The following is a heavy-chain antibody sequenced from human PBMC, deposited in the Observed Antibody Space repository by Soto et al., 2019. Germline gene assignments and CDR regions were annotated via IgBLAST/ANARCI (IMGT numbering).Heavy chain of an antibody. Sequence: GESLKISCHASGYTFTIYWISWVRQMPWQGLELMGIIYPNDSDNRYSPSFQGQVTVSADKSITTAYLQWRGLRASDTATYYCARGGVDTPTSNYWGPRSLVTVS. CDR3: ARGGVDTPTSNY. J-gene: IGHJ4*02. CDR2: IYPNDSDN. V-gene: IGHV5-51*01. D-gene: IGHD5-18*01. CDR1: GYTFTIYW.